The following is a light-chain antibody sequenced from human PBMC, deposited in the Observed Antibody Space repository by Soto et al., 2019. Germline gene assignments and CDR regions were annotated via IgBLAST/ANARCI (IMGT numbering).Light chain of an antibody. Sequence: DIQMTQSPSSLSASVGDRVTITCRASQSISPFLNWYQQRPGKAPRLLIFAASTLQSGVPSRFSGSGSGTDFTLTINGLQTEDFATYYCQPTYSTPLTFGPGTKLDIK. CDR1: QSISPF. CDR3: QPTYSTPLT. J-gene: IGKJ2*01. V-gene: IGKV1-39*01. CDR2: AAS.